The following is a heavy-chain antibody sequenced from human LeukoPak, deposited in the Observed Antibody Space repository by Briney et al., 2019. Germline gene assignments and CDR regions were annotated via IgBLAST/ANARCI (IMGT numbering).Heavy chain of an antibody. V-gene: IGHV3-30*18. D-gene: IGHD6-13*01. Sequence: PGGSLRLSCAASGFTFSNYGMHWVRQAPGKGLEWVALMSYEGSNIKYADSVKGRFTICRDNSKNTLYLQMNSLRTEDTAVYYCAKDYISNWYNWFDPWGQGTLVIVSS. J-gene: IGHJ5*02. CDR2: MSYEGSNI. CDR1: GFTFSNYG. CDR3: AKDYISNWYNWFDP.